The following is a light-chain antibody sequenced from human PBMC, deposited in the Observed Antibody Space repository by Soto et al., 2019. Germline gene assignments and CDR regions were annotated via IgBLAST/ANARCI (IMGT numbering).Light chain of an antibody. Sequence: SYVLTQPPSVSVAPGKTARITSGGNHIGSKSVHWYQQRPGQAPVLVIYYASDRPSGIPERFSGSNSGNTATLTISRVEAGDEADYYCQVWDTSSDPSWVFGGGTKLTVL. CDR3: QVWDTSSDPSWV. CDR2: YAS. CDR1: HIGSKS. V-gene: IGLV3-21*04. J-gene: IGLJ3*02.